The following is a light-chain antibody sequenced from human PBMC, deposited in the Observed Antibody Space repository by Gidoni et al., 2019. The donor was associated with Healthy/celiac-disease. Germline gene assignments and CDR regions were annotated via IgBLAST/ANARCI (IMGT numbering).Light chain of an antibody. CDR1: QSLLHSNGYNY. V-gene: IGKV2-28*01. J-gene: IGKJ1*01. CDR3: MQALQTPWT. Sequence: DIVLTQSPLSLPVTPGEQASISCRSSQSLLHSNGYNYLDWYLQKPGQSPQLLIYLGSNRASGVPDRFSGSGSGTDVTLKISRVEAEDVRVYYCMQALQTPWTFGQGTKVEIK. CDR2: LGS.